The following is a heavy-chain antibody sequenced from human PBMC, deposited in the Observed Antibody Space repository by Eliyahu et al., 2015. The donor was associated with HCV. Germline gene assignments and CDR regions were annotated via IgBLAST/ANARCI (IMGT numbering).Heavy chain of an antibody. CDR3: AKKLYGGGYDYNYYYYMDV. V-gene: IGHV3-30*18. D-gene: IGHD4-23*01. CDR2: ISYDGSNK. CDR1: GFTFSSYG. J-gene: IGHJ6*03. Sequence: QVQLVESGGGVVQPGRSLRLSCAASGFTFSSYGMPWVRRAPGKGLEWVAVISYDGSNKYYADSVKGRFTISRDNSKNTLYLQMNSLRAEDTAVYYCAKKLYGGGYDYNYYYYMDVWGKGTTVTVSS.